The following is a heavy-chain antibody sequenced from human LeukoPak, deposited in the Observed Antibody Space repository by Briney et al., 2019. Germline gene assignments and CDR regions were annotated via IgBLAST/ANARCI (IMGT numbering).Heavy chain of an antibody. Sequence: GGSLRLSCAASGFTFSSYGMSWVRQAPGKGLEWVSAISGSGGSTYYADSVKGRFTISRDNSKNTLYLQMNSLRAEDTAVYYCAKVSIVVVVAATYYFDYWGQGTLVTVSS. CDR2: ISGSGGST. D-gene: IGHD2-15*01. V-gene: IGHV3-23*01. CDR1: GFTFSSYG. J-gene: IGHJ4*02. CDR3: AKVSIVVVVAATYYFDY.